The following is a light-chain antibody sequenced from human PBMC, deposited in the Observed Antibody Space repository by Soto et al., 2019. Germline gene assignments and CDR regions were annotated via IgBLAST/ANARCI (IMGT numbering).Light chain of an antibody. Sequence: EIVMTQSRDTLSVSPGERATLSCRASQSVSTNLAWYQQKPGQAPRLLIYGASTRATGIPATFSGSGSGTEFTLTITSLQSEDFAVYHCQQYNNWPYTFGQGTQLDIK. CDR1: QSVSTN. V-gene: IGKV3-15*01. J-gene: IGKJ2*01. CDR3: QQYNNWPYT. CDR2: GAS.